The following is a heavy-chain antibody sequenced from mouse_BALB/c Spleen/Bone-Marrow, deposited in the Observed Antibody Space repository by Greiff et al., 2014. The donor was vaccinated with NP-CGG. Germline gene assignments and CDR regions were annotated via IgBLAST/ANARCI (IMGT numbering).Heavy chain of an antibody. Sequence: QVQLQQSGAELVRPGTSVTVSCKASGYAFTNYLIEWVKQRPGQGLEWIGVINPGSGGINYNEKFRVKATLTADKSSSIVYMQLSSLTSDDSAVYFCARELGRGFAYWGQETLVTVPA. V-gene: IGHV1-54*01. J-gene: IGHJ3*01. CDR1: GYAFTNYL. CDR3: ARELGRGFAY. D-gene: IGHD4-1*01. CDR2: INPGSGGI.